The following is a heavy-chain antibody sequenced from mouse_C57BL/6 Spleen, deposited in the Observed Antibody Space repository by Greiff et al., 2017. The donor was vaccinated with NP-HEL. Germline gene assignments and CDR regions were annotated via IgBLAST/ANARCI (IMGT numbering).Heavy chain of an antibody. Sequence: VQLQESGPELVKPGASVKISCKASGYAFSSSWMNWVKQRPGKGIEWIGRIYPGDGDTNYNGKFKGKATLTADKSSSTAYMQLSSLTSEDSAVYFCASSRRVYGSSFDYWGQGTTLTVSS. D-gene: IGHD1-1*01. J-gene: IGHJ2*01. CDR1: GYAFSSSW. CDR2: IYPGDGDT. V-gene: IGHV1-82*01. CDR3: ASSRRVYGSSFDY.